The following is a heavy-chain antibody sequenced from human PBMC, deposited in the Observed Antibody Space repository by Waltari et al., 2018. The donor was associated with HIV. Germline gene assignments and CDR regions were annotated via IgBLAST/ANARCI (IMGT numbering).Heavy chain of an antibody. D-gene: IGHD3-22*01. CDR1: GSTFTAYY. V-gene: IGHV1-2*02. CDR2: INPNSGNT. J-gene: IGHJ4*02. Sequence: VQLVQSGAEVKKPGASVKVSCKASGSTFTAYYMHWVRQAPGQGLEWLGWINPNSGNTIYAQNFQGRVSMTRDTSIRTAYMELSRLRSDDTAVYYCARDLIFYYDTSDYYPFDYWGQGTLVTVSS. CDR3: ARDLIFYYDTSDYYPFDY.